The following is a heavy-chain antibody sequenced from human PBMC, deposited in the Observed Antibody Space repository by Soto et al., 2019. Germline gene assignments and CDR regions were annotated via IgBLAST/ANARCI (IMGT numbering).Heavy chain of an antibody. V-gene: IGHV3-30*18. CDR2: ISYDGSNK. Sequence: GGSLRLSCAASGFTFSSYGMHWVRQAPGKGLEWVAVISYDGSNKYYADSVKGRFTISRDNSKNTLYLQMNSLRAEDTAVYYCAKDPDVLRFLECPDYWRQGTLVTVSS. CDR1: GFTFSSYG. D-gene: IGHD3-3*01. J-gene: IGHJ4*02. CDR3: AKDPDVLRFLECPDY.